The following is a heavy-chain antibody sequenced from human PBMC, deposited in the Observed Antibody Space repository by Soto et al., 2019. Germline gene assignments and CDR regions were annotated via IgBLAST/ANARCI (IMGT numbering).Heavy chain of an antibody. D-gene: IGHD4-17*01. Sequence: QVQLEESGGGVVQPGRSLRLSCEASGFTFNTYSMHCVRQPPGKWLEWLAAIWYDGTQKYYADSVKGRFIISRDNSKKTLYLEMNSLRAEDTAVYYCARAGGTTVTGLWHFDSWGQGTLVTVSS. CDR1: GFTFNTYS. CDR3: ARAGGTTVTGLWHFDS. V-gene: IGHV3-33*01. CDR2: IWYDGTQK. J-gene: IGHJ4*02.